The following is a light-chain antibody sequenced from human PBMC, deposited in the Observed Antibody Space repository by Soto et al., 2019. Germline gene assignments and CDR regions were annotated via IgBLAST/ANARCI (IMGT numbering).Light chain of an antibody. CDR1: QTVRNNY. J-gene: IGKJ5*01. V-gene: IGKV3D-11*02. CDR2: GAS. CDR3: QQRSNWHPGT. Sequence: EIVVTQARGTLALSPVERAALSCSASQTVRNNYLAGYQQKPGQAPRLLVYGASTRATGIPARFSGSGPGTDFTLTISSLEPEDFAVYYCQQRSNWHPGTFGQGTRLEIK.